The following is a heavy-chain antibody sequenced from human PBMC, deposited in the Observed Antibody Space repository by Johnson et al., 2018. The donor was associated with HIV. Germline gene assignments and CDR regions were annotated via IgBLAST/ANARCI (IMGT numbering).Heavy chain of an antibody. CDR1: GFTFDDYG. D-gene: IGHD1-26*01. Sequence: VQLVESGGGVVRPGGSLRLPCAASGFTFDDYGMSWVRQPPGKGLEWVSGINWNGGRTGYADSVKGRLTISRDNAKNSLYLQMNSLRAEDTALYYCARAVGGSYHDAFDSWGQGTMVTVSS. CDR2: INWNGGRT. CDR3: ARAVGGSYHDAFDS. V-gene: IGHV3-20*04. J-gene: IGHJ3*02.